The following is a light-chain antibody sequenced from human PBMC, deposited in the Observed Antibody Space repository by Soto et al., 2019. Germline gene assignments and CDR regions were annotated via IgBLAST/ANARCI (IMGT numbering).Light chain of an antibody. J-gene: IGKJ4*01. V-gene: IGKV3-15*01. Sequence: EIVMTQSPATLSVSPGEKATLSCRASQSVNNNLAWYLQKPGQAPRLLIYFASTRATGIPARFSGSGSGTEFTLTISSLQSEDFAVYYCQQYNKWPLTFGGGTMVETK. CDR2: FAS. CDR3: QQYNKWPLT. CDR1: QSVNNN.